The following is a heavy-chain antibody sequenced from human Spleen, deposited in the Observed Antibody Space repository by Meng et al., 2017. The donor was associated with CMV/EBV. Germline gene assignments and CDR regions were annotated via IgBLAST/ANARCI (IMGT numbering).Heavy chain of an antibody. CDR3: ARAGYSYGYVLHFDY. CDR1: GFTFDDYA. CDR2: ISWNSGSI. J-gene: IGHJ4*02. V-gene: IGHV3-9*01. Sequence: GGSLRLSCAASGFTFDDYAMHWVRQAPGKGLEWVSGISWNSGSIGYADSVKGRFTISRDNAKSSLYLQMNSLRAEDTAVYYCARAGYSYGYVLHFDYWGQGTLVTVSS. D-gene: IGHD5-18*01.